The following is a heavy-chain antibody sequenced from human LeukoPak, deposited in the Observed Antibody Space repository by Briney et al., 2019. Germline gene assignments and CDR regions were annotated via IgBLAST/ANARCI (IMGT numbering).Heavy chain of an antibody. J-gene: IGHJ3*02. V-gene: IGHV4-59*01. CDR3: ATRGYSYALDAFDI. CDR2: IYYSGST. CDR1: GGSISNYY. Sequence: SETLSFTCTVSGGSISNYYWSWIRQPPGKGLEWIGYIYYSGSTNYNPSLKSRVTISVDTSKNQFSLKLSSVTAADTAVYYCATRGYSYALDAFDIWGQGTMVTVSS. D-gene: IGHD5-18*01.